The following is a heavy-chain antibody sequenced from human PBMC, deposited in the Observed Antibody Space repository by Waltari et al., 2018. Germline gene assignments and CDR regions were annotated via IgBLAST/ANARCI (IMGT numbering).Heavy chain of an antibody. CDR3: ARSDRPTRYFDWSPWDY. Sequence: QVTLRESGPALVKPTQTLTLTCTFSGFSLSTSGMCVSWIRQPPGKALEWLALIDWDDDKYYSTSLKTRLTISKDTSKNQVVLTMNNMDPVDTATYYCARSDRPTRYFDWSPWDYWGQGTLVTGSS. D-gene: IGHD3-9*01. V-gene: IGHV2-70*01. CDR2: IDWDDDK. J-gene: IGHJ4*02. CDR1: GFSLSTSGMC.